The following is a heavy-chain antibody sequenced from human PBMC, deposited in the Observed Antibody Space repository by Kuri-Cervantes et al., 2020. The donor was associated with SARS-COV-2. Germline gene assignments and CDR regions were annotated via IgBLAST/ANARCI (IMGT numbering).Heavy chain of an antibody. J-gene: IGHJ2*01. CDR2: IGPSGTTK. V-gene: IGHV3-11*04. Sequence: GGSLRLSCTASGFIFSDYYMTWIRQAPGKGLEWVSNIGPSGTTKYYADSVKGRFTISRDNAKNSLYLQMSSLRAEDTAVYYCARVCAIFGVVTTALDLWGRGTLVTVSS. CDR3: ARVCAIFGVVTTALDL. D-gene: IGHD3-3*01. CDR1: GFIFSDYY.